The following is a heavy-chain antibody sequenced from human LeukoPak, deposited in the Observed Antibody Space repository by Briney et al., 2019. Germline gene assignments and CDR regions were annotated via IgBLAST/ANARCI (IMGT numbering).Heavy chain of an antibody. J-gene: IGHJ6*03. CDR2: ISGSSSYI. CDR3: ARGKRYGSANRYYFYYMDV. Sequence: PGGSLRLSCAASGFTFSSYSMNWVRQAPGKGLEWVSSISGSSSYIHYADSVKGRLTVSRDNAENSLYLEMNGLRVEDTGVYYCARGKRYGSANRYYFYYMDVWGQGTTITVSS. D-gene: IGHD5-24*01. V-gene: IGHV3-21*03. CDR1: GFTFSSYS.